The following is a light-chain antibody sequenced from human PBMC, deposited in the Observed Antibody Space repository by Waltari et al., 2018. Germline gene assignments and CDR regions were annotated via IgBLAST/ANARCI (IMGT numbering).Light chain of an antibody. J-gene: IGLJ2*01. CDR3: SSYAGSNNYVV. Sequence: QSALTQPPSASGSPGQSVTISCTGTSSDIGGYNYVSWYQQHPGKAPTLMIYEVNKRPSGVPDRCSGAKSGNTASLTVSGLQAEDEADYYCSSYAGSNNYVVFGGGTKLTVL. V-gene: IGLV2-8*01. CDR1: SSDIGGYNY. CDR2: EVN.